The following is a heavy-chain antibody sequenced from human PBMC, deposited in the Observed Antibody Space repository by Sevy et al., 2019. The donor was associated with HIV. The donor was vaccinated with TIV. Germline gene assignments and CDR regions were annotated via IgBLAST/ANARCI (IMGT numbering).Heavy chain of an antibody. D-gene: IGHD3-22*01. V-gene: IGHV3-21*01. CDR1: GFIFSAYT. CDR2: ISGSDDYI. Sequence: GGSLRLSCAGSGFIFSAYTMNWVRQAPGKGLEWVSSISGSDDYIYYADSVEGRFTVSRDNAKNSLYLQMNSLRAEDTAVYYCARDATYYYDSSGLAFSFDFDYWGQGTLVTVSS. CDR3: ARDATYYYDSSGLAFSFDFDY. J-gene: IGHJ4*02.